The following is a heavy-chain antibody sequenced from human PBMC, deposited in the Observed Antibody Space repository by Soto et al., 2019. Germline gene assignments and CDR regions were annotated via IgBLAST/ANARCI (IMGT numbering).Heavy chain of an antibody. V-gene: IGHV1-2*04. D-gene: IGHD5-12*01. CDR1: GDSFNDYY. CDR2: INPNGGVT. CDR3: ARERGGATATLDYYYFYMDV. Sequence: QVQLVQSGAEVRKPGASVTVSCRSSGDSFNDYYIHWVRQAPGPGFEWMGRINPNGGVTKYAQKFQGWVSMTRDPSIRTVYMQLSRLRSDDTAVYYCARERGGATATLDYYYFYMDVWGTGTTVTVSS. J-gene: IGHJ6*03.